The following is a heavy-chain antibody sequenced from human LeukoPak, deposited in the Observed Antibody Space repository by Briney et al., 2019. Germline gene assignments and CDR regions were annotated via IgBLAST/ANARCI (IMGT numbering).Heavy chain of an antibody. D-gene: IGHD6-13*01. CDR1: GFTFSSFG. CDR3: ARGTTQIAAAGTSEYYFDY. J-gene: IGHJ4*02. CDR2: ISYDGSNK. V-gene: IGHV3-30*04. Sequence: GRSLRLSCAASGFTFSSFGLHWVRQAPGKGLEWVAVISYDGSNKYYADSVKGRFTISRDNSKNTLYLQMNSLRAEDTAVYYCARGTTQIAAAGTSEYYFDYWGQGTLVTVSS.